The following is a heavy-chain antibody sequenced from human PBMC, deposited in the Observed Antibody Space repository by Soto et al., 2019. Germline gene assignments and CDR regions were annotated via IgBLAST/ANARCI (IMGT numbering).Heavy chain of an antibody. CDR3: VSSRSAIDGDAFDV. D-gene: IGHD2-2*01. CDR2: IYDDGST. Sequence: VQLQESGPGLVKPSETLSLTCSVSGASISSFFRSWIRQPPGKGLEWIGHIYDDGSTSYNPSLKSRVSILLDTSKKEFSLNLSSVTDADTAMYYCVSSRSAIDGDAFDVWGQVTMVTVSS. J-gene: IGHJ3*01. V-gene: IGHV4-59*03. CDR1: GASISSFF.